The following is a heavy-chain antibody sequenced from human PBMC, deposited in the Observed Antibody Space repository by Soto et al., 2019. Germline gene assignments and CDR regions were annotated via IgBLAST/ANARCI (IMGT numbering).Heavy chain of an antibody. D-gene: IGHD6-6*01. CDR1: GYTFTGYY. CDR2: INPNSGGT. J-gene: IGHJ6*02. CDR3: ARGRYSSSFYFYYGIDV. Sequence: EAPVKVSCKASGYTFTGYYMHWVRQAPGQGLEWMGWINPNSGGTNYAQKFQGWVTMTRDTSISTAYMEPSRLRSDDTAVYYCARGRYSSSFYFYYGIDVWGQGTTVTDS. V-gene: IGHV1-2*04.